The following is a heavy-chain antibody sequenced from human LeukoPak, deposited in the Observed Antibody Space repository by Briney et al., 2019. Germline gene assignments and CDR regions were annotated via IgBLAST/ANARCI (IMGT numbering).Heavy chain of an antibody. Sequence: GGSLRLSCAASGFTFSSYAMHWVRQAPGKGLEYVSAISSNGGRTYYANSVKGRFTISRDNSKNTLYLQMGSLRAEDMAVYYCARRDGYNDYWGQGTLVTVSS. CDR3: ARRDGYNDY. CDR1: GFTFSSYA. CDR2: ISSNGGRT. V-gene: IGHV3-64*01. J-gene: IGHJ4*02. D-gene: IGHD5-24*01.